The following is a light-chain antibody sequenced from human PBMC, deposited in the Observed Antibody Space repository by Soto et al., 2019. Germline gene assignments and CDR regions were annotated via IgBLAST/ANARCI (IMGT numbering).Light chain of an antibody. Sequence: EIVMTQSPATLSVSPGERATLSCRASQSVSSNLAWYQQKPGQAPRLLIYDASTRATGIPARFSGSGSGTEFTHTISRRQSEDFAVYYCQQYNYWPPWTFGQGTKVEIK. CDR3: QQYNYWPPWT. J-gene: IGKJ1*01. V-gene: IGKV3-15*01. CDR1: QSVSSN. CDR2: DAS.